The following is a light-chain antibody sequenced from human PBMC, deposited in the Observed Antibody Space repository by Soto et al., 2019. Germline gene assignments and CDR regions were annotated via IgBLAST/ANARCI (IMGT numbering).Light chain of an antibody. V-gene: IGLV9-49*01. CDR2: VGTGGIVG. CDR1: SGDSNYK. Sequence: QAVVTQPPSASASLGASVTLTCTLSSGDSNYKVDWYQQRPGKGPRFVMRVGTGGIVGSKGDGIPDRFSVLGSGLNRYLTIKNIQEEDESDYHCGADHGSGSNFFVVFGGGTKLTVL. CDR3: GADHGSGSNFFVV. J-gene: IGLJ2*01.